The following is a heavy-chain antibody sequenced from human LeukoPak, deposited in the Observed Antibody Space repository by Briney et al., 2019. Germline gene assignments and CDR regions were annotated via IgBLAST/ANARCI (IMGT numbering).Heavy chain of an antibody. J-gene: IGHJ4*02. CDR3: AGDQGAYYFDY. CDR1: GYTFTSYY. CDR2: INPSGGST. V-gene: IGHV1-46*01. Sequence: ASVKVSCKASGYTFTSYYMHWVRQAPGQGLEWMGIINPSGGSTSYAQKFQGRVTMTRDTSTSTVYMELSSLRSEDTAVYYCAGDQGAYYFDYWGQGTLVTVSS. D-gene: IGHD1-26*01.